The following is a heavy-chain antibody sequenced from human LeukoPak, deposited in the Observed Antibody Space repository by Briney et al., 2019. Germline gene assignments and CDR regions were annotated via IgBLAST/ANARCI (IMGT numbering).Heavy chain of an antibody. CDR1: GDSISSFY. Sequence: SETLSLTCTVSGDSISSFYWSWIRQPPGKGLEWIAFFYNSGSTNCNPSLKSRVTISADTSKNQFSLRLSSETAADTALYYCAKMGYSTGWLPRAAFDIWGQGTMVTVSS. V-gene: IGHV4-59*01. CDR3: AKMGYSTGWLPRAAFDI. D-gene: IGHD6-19*01. CDR2: FYNSGST. J-gene: IGHJ3*02.